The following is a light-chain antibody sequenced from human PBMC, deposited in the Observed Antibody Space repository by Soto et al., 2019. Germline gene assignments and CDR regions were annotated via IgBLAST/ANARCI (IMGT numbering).Light chain of an antibody. CDR1: QSIRNNY. Sequence: EIVLTQSPGTLSLSPGDRATLSCRASQSIRNNYLAWYQQKPGQAPRLLIYGASGRATGIPDRFSGSGSGTAFTLTISRLEPEDFALYFCQHYGTFGPGTKVDLK. CDR3: QHYGT. J-gene: IGKJ3*01. V-gene: IGKV3-20*01. CDR2: GAS.